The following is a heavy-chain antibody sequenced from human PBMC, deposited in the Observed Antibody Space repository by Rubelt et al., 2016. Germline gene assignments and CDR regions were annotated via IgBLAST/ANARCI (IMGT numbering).Heavy chain of an antibody. CDR2: ISSSSSTI. CDR3: AREYYYGSGSYQGISYYFDY. CDR1: GFTFSSYS. J-gene: IGHJ4*02. V-gene: IGHV3-48*02. D-gene: IGHD3-10*01. Sequence: EVQLVESGGGLVQPGGSLRLSCAASGFTFSSYSMNWVRQAPGKGLEWVSYISSSSSTIYYADSVKGRFIISRDNAKNSLYLQMNSLRDEDTAVYYCAREYYYGSGSYQGISYYFDYWGQGTLVTVSS.